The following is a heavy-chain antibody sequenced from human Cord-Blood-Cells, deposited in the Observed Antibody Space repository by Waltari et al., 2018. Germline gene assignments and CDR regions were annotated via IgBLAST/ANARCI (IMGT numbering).Heavy chain of an antibody. CDR1: GGTFSSYA. CDR2: IIPIFGTA. Sequence: QVQLVQSGAEVKKPGSSVKVPCQASGGTFSSYAVSWVRQAPGQGLEWMGGIIPIFGTANYAQKFQGRVTITADESTSTAYMELSSLRSEDTAVYYCATVWQQLVNTPFDYWGQGTLVTVSS. D-gene: IGHD6-13*01. CDR3: ATVWQQLVNTPFDY. J-gene: IGHJ4*02. V-gene: IGHV1-69*01.